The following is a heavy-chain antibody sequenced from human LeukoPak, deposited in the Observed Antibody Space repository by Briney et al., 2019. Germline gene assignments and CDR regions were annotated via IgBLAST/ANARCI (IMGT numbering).Heavy chain of an antibody. D-gene: IGHD1-26*01. V-gene: IGHV4-59*01. Sequence: PSETLSLTCTVSGGSISSYYWSGLRQPPGKGLEWIGYIYYSGSTNYNPSLKSRVTISVDTSKNQFSLKLSSVTAADTAVYYCARATRYPLFDYWGQGTLVTVSS. CDR1: GGSISSYY. J-gene: IGHJ4*02. CDR2: IYYSGST. CDR3: ARATRYPLFDY.